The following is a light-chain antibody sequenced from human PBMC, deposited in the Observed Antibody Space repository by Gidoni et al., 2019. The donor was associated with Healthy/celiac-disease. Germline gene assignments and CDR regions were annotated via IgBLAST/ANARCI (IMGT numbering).Light chain of an antibody. CDR2: GAS. V-gene: IGKV3-15*01. Sequence: EIVMTQSPATLSVSPGERATLSCRASQSVSSNLAWYQQKPGQAPRLLIYGASTRATGSPGRFRGRGSGTEFTRTISSLQSEDFAVYYCQQYNNWWTFGQGTKVEIK. CDR3: QQYNNWWT. J-gene: IGKJ1*01. CDR1: QSVSSN.